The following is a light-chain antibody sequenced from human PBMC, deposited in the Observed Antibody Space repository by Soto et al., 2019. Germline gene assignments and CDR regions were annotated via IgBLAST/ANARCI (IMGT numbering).Light chain of an antibody. CDR3: QQHYTTPWT. CDR1: QTIASY. V-gene: IGKV1-39*01. CDR2: AAS. Sequence: DIQMTQSPSSLSASVGDRVTITCRANQTIASYVNWYRQKPGKAPHLLIFAASRLQSGVPSRFSGSGSGTEFTLAISSLQPEDFATYYCQQHYTTPWTFGQGTKVEIK. J-gene: IGKJ1*01.